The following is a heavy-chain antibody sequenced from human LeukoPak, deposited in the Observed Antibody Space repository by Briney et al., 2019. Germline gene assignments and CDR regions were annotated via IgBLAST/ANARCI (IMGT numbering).Heavy chain of an antibody. Sequence: ATVKVSCKASGYTLTGYYLHWVRQAPGQGLEWMGWINPNTGATHSAQKFQGRITMTRDTSISTAYMDLSRLRSDDTAVYYCARDRVGSGWPRPYYFEVWGQGTLVTVSS. J-gene: IGHJ4*02. D-gene: IGHD6-19*01. V-gene: IGHV1-2*02. CDR1: GYTLTGYY. CDR2: INPNTGAT. CDR3: ARDRVGSGWPRPYYFEV.